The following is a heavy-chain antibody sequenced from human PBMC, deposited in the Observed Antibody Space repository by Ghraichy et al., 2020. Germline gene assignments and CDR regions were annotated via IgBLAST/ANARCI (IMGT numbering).Heavy chain of an antibody. Sequence: SLNISCAASGFTFSSYGMHWVRQAPDKGLEWVAVISYDGSNKYYADSVKGRFTISRDNSKNTLYLQMNSLRAEDTAVYYCAKSGLYSSSSYFDYWGQGTLVTVSS. CDR3: AKSGLYSSSSYFDY. D-gene: IGHD6-6*01. CDR2: ISYDGSNK. CDR1: GFTFSSYG. J-gene: IGHJ4*02. V-gene: IGHV3-30*18.